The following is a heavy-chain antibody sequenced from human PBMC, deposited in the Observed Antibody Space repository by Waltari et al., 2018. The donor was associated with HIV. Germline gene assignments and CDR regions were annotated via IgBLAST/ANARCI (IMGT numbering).Heavy chain of an antibody. CDR2: MCVIGAGT. CDR1: GLTFSNYE. Sequence: EMQLVESGGALRQPGGSLRLSCAVSGLTFSNYEMNWVRQAPGKGQGWVSWMCVIGAGTHYADSVKGRSTIARDNAKNSMYLKMSRLRVEDTAVYYCAIIGYYGFDIWGQGTMVTVSS. CDR3: AIIGYYGFDI. D-gene: IGHD3-22*01. V-gene: IGHV3-48*03. J-gene: IGHJ3*02.